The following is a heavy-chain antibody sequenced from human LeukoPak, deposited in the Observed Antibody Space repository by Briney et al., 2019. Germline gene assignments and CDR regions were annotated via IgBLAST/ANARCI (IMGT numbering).Heavy chain of an antibody. D-gene: IGHD4-17*01. CDR1: GDSLSSGSYY. V-gene: IGHV4-61*02. CDR3: ARGVTKGPGEYYYYYMDV. Sequence: SQTLSLTCTVSGDSLSSGSYYWSWLRQPAGMGLEWVGRIYTSGSTNYNPSLKSRVTISVDTSKNQFSLKLSSVTAADTAVYYCARGVTKGPGEYYYYYMDVWGKGTTVTVSS. CDR2: IYTSGST. J-gene: IGHJ6*03.